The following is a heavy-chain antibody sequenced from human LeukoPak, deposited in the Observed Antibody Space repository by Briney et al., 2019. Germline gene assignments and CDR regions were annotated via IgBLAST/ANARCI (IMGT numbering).Heavy chain of an antibody. Sequence: GGSLRLSCAASGFTFSDYYMSWVRQAPGKGLEWVSYINSSGSTIYYADSVKGRFTISRDNAKNSLYLQMNSLRAEDTAVYYCARGTLWFGESNGGFDYWGQGTLVTVSS. D-gene: IGHD3-10*01. CDR1: GFTFSDYY. CDR3: ARGTLWFGESNGGFDY. CDR2: INSSGSTI. V-gene: IGHV3-11*01. J-gene: IGHJ4*02.